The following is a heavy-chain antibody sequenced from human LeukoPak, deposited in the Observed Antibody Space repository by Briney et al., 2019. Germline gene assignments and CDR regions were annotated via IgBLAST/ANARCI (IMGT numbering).Heavy chain of an antibody. Sequence: GGSLRLSCAASGFIFSSYAMSWVRQAPGKGLEWVSAISGSGGSTYYADSVKGRFTISRDNSKNTLYLQMNSLRAEDTAVYHCAKVGIAAAGYDYWGQGTLVTVSS. J-gene: IGHJ4*02. CDR3: AKVGIAAAGYDY. V-gene: IGHV3-23*01. CDR1: GFIFSSYA. CDR2: ISGSGGST. D-gene: IGHD6-13*01.